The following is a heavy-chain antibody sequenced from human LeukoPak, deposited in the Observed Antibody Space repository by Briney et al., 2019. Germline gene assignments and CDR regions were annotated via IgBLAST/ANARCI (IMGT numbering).Heavy chain of an antibody. V-gene: IGHV4-39*07. CDR3: ARYHNGYDDY. CDR2: IYYGGST. D-gene: IGHD5-12*01. Sequence: NPSETLSLTCTVSGGSISSSSYYWGWIRRPPGKGLEWIGSIYYGGSTFYNPSLRSRVTISLDRSKSQFSLKLRSVTGADTAVYYCARYHNGYDDYWGQGSLVTVSS. J-gene: IGHJ4*02. CDR1: GGSISSSSYY.